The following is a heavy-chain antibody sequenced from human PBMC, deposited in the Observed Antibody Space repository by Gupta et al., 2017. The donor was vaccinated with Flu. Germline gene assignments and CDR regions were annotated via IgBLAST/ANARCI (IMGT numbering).Heavy chain of an antibody. CDR3: AKATVVADDGFDI. J-gene: IGHJ3*02. D-gene: IGHD2-21*01. Sequence: YAGSVKGRFTISRDNATNFVYLQMNSLTTDDTAIYYCAKATVVADDGFDIWGQGTKVTVSS. V-gene: IGHV3-9*01.